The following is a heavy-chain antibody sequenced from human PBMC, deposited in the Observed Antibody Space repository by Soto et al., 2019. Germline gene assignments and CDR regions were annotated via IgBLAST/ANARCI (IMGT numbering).Heavy chain of an antibody. J-gene: IGHJ3*02. D-gene: IGHD3-10*01. CDR3: ARLGDSLLWFGELFPI. CDR1: GGSISSYY. CDR2: IYYSGST. V-gene: IGHV4-59*08. Sequence: QVQLQESGPGLVKPSETLSLTCTVSGGSISSYYWSWIRQPPGKGLEWIGYIYYSGSTNYNPSLKSRVTISVDTSKNQISLKLSSVTAADTAVYYCARLGDSLLWFGELFPILGQGTMVTVCS.